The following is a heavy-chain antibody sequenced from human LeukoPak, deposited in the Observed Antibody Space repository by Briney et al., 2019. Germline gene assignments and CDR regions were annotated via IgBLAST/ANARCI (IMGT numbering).Heavy chain of an antibody. CDR1: GYSFTSYW. Sequence: GESLKISCKGSGYSFTSYWIGWVRQMPGKGLEWMGIIYPGDSDTRYSPSFQGQVTISADKSISTAYLQWSSLKASDTAMYYCARSRSSGSTYYYYYGMDVWGQGATVTVSS. J-gene: IGHJ6*02. V-gene: IGHV5-51*01. CDR3: ARSRSSGSTYYYYYGMDV. D-gene: IGHD3-22*01. CDR2: IYPGDSDT.